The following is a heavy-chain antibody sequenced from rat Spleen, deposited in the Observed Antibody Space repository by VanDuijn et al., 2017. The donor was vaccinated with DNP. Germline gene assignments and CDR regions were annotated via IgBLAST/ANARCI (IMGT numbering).Heavy chain of an antibody. Sequence: EVQLVESGGGLVQPGRSLKLSCAASGFTFSNYGMAWVRQAPTKGLEWVASITNSGGSTYYRDSVKGRFTISRDNAKSTLYLQMDSLRSEDTATYYCTANWNYWGQGASVTVSS. CDR3: TANWNY. D-gene: IGHD5-1*01. V-gene: IGHV5-27*01. CDR2: ITNSGGST. CDR1: GFTFSNYG. J-gene: IGHJ4*01.